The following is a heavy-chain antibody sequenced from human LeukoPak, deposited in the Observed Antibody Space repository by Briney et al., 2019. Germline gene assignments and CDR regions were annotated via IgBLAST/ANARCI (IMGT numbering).Heavy chain of an antibody. D-gene: IGHD6-19*01. CDR2: IYSGGST. V-gene: IGHV3-66*01. CDR3: ARDLSSGWYYFDY. Sequence: GGSLRLSCAASGFTVSSNYMSWVRQAPGKGLEWVSVIYSGGSTYYADSVKGRFTISRDNSKNTLYLQMNSLRAEDTAVYYCARDLSSGWYYFDYWGQGTLVTVSS. CDR1: GFTVSSNY. J-gene: IGHJ4*02.